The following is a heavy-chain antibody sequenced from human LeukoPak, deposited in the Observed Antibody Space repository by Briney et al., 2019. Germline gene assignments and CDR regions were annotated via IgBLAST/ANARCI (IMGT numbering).Heavy chain of an antibody. CDR2: IIPIFGTA. D-gene: IGHD6-13*01. CDR3: AKDSPEQGSSWSYYGWNILDY. V-gene: IGHV1-69*05. J-gene: IGHJ4*02. Sequence: GSSVKVSCKASGGTFSSYAISWVRQAPGQGLEWMGGIIPIFGTANYAQKFQGRVTITTDESTSTAYMELSSLRAEDTAVYYCAKDSPEQGSSWSYYGWNILDYWGQGTLVTVSS. CDR1: GGTFSSYA.